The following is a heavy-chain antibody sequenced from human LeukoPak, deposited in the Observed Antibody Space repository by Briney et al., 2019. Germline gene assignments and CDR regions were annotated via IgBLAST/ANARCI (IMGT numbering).Heavy chain of an antibody. J-gene: IGHJ4*02. CDR1: GFTVSSNY. D-gene: IGHD5-18*01. CDR2: IYSGGST. Sequence: PGGSLRLSCAASGFTVSSNYMSWVRQAPGKGLEWVSVIYSGGSTYYADSVKGRFTISRDNSKNTLYLQMNSLRAEDTAMYYCARAIAGYSYVLDYWGQGTLVTVSS. CDR3: ARAIAGYSYVLDY. V-gene: IGHV3-66*01.